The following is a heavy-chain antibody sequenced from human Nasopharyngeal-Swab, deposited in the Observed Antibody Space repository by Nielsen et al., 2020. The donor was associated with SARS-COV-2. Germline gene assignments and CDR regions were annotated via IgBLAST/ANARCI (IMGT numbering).Heavy chain of an antibody. D-gene: IGHD3-10*01. CDR3: ASAKGGWFGEFYFDY. V-gene: IGHV4-31*03. Sequence: SETLSLTCTVSGGSISSGGYYWSWIRQHPGKGLEWIGYIYYSGSTYYNPPLKSRVTISVDTSKNQFSLKLSSVTAADTAVYYCASAKGGWFGEFYFDYWGQGTLVTVSS. CDR2: IYYSGST. J-gene: IGHJ4*02. CDR1: GGSISSGGYY.